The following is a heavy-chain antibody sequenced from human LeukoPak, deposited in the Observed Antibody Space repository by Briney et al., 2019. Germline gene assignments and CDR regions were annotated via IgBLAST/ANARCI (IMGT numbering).Heavy chain of an antibody. V-gene: IGHV1-8*01. CDR3: ARAQDLLRGYSYAY. CDR1: GYTFTSYD. D-gene: IGHD5-18*01. CDR2: MNPNSGNT. Sequence: GSVKVSCKASGYTFTSYDINWVRQATGQGLEWMGWMNPNSGNTGYAQKFQGRVTMTRNTSISSAYMELSSLRSEDTAVYYCARAQDLLRGYSYAYWGQGTLVTVSS. J-gene: IGHJ4*02.